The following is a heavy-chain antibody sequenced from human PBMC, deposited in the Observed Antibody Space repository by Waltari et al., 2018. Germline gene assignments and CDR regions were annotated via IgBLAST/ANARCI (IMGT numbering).Heavy chain of an antibody. V-gene: IGHV4-34*01. J-gene: IGHJ4*02. CDR3: ARALAVIILFDY. D-gene: IGHD3-3*01. CDR1: GGSFSGYS. Sequence: QVQLQQWGAGLLKPSETLSLTCAVYGGSFSGYSWSWIRQPPGKGLEWIGEINHSGSTNSNPSLKSRVTISVDTSKNQFSLKLSSVTAADTAVYYCARALAVIILFDYWGQGTLVTVSS. CDR2: INHSGST.